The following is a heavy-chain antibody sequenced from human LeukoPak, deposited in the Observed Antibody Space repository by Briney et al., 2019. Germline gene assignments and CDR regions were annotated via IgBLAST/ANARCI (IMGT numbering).Heavy chain of an antibody. CDR2: ISYDGINK. J-gene: IGHJ4*02. CDR3: AKGLSGSPPPY. Sequence: GGSLRLSCAASRVTFSRYGMHWVRQAPGKGLEWVAVISYDGINKYYVDSVKGRFTISRDNSKKTLYLQINSLRAEDTAVYYCAKGLSGSPPPYWGQGTLVTVSS. CDR1: RVTFSRYG. V-gene: IGHV3-30*18. D-gene: IGHD3-10*01.